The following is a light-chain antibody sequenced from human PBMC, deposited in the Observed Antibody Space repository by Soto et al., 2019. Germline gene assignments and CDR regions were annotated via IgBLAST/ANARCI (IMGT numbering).Light chain of an antibody. CDR2: DTS. V-gene: IGKV3-11*01. J-gene: IGKJ1*01. CDR1: QSVSRF. Sequence: EIVLTQSPATLSLSPGERATLSCRASQSVSRFFAWYQQKPGQAPRLLIYDTSNRATGIPARFSGSGSGTDFTLTTSSLEPEDFAIYYCQQRSSWPLTFGQGTRVEIK. CDR3: QQRSSWPLT.